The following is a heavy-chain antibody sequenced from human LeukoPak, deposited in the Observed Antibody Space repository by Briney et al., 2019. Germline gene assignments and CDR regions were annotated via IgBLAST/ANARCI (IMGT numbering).Heavy chain of an antibody. V-gene: IGHV4-61*08. D-gene: IGHD3-10*01. CDR3: ARDPTLWFGEFDY. CDR2: IYYSGST. J-gene: IGHJ4*02. Sequence: SETLSLTCTVSGGSISSGGYYWSWIRQHPGKGLEWIGYIYYSGSTNYNPSLKSRVTISVDTSKNQFSLKLSSVTAADTAVYYCARDPTLWFGEFDYWGQGTLVTVSS. CDR1: GGSISSGGYY.